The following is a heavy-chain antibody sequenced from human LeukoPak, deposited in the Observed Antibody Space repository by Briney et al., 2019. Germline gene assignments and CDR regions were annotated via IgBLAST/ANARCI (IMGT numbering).Heavy chain of an antibody. D-gene: IGHD2-15*01. Sequence: GGSLRLSCAASGFTFSTTAMTWVRQAPGKGLEGVSVISNSGGSTYYADSVKGRFTISRDNSKNTLYLQMNSLRAEDTAVYYCANYCSGGSCYGGSLDYWGQGTLVTVSS. J-gene: IGHJ4*02. CDR3: ANYCSGGSCYGGSLDY. V-gene: IGHV3-23*01. CDR2: ISNSGGST. CDR1: GFTFSTTA.